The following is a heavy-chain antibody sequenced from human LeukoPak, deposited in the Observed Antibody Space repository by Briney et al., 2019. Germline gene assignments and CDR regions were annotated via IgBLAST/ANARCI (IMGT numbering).Heavy chain of an antibody. D-gene: IGHD5-18*01. J-gene: IGHJ6*02. CDR2: IYSGGST. Sequence: GGSLRLSCAASGFTVSSNYMSWVRQAPGKGLEWVSVIYSGGSTYYADSVKGRFTISRDSSKNTLYLEMNSLRAEDTAVYYCASSTWIQLWSSPMDVWGQGTTVTVSS. CDR1: GFTVSSNY. CDR3: ASSTWIQLWSSPMDV. V-gene: IGHV3-53*01.